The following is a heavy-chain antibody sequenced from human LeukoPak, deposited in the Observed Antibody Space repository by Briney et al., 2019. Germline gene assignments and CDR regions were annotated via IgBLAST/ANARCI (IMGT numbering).Heavy chain of an antibody. CDR3: AREAEGYSYGAFDY. CDR1: GGSISSGGYS. D-gene: IGHD5-18*01. V-gene: IGHV4-30-2*01. CDR2: IYHSGST. Sequence: SETLSLTCAVSGGSISSGGYSWSWIRQPPGKGLEWIGYIYHSGSTYYNPSLKSRVTISVDSSKNQFSLKLSSVTAADTAVYYCAREAEGYSYGAFDYWGQGTLVTVSS. J-gene: IGHJ4*02.